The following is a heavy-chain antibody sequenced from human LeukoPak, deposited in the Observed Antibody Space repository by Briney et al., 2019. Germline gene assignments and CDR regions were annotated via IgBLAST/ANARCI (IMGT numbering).Heavy chain of an antibody. V-gene: IGHV3-30*02. Sequence: GGSLRLSCAASGFTFNKHGMHWVRQAPGKGLEWFSFIRNDGNDKYYADSKQGRLTISRDNSKNTLYLQMNSLRVEDTAVYYCARTLTVAGTGSFDYWGQGTLVTVSS. D-gene: IGHD6-19*01. CDR3: ARTLTVAGTGSFDY. J-gene: IGHJ4*02. CDR2: IRNDGNDK. CDR1: GFTFNKHG.